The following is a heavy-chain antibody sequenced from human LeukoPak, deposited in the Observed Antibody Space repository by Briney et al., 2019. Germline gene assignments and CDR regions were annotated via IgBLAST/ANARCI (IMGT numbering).Heavy chain of an antibody. CDR1: GYTFTDYY. Sequence: GASVKVSCKASGYTFTDYYIHWVRQAPGQGLEWMGWMNPNSGNTGYAQKFQGRVTITRNTSISTAYMELSSLRSEDTAVYYCARGADYGGSSGSWFDPWGQGTLVTVSS. D-gene: IGHD4-23*01. CDR3: ARGADYGGSSGSWFDP. J-gene: IGHJ5*02. V-gene: IGHV1-8*03. CDR2: MNPNSGNT.